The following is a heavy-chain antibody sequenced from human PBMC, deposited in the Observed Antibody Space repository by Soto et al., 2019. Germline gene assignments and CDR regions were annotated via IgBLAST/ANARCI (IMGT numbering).Heavy chain of an antibody. CDR3: AKDGDTVSGYDYSRTRRYFDY. CDR1: GFTFSSYA. J-gene: IGHJ4*02. D-gene: IGHD5-12*01. CDR2: ISGSGGST. V-gene: IGHV3-23*01. Sequence: EVQLLESGGGLVQPGGSLSLSCAASGFTFSSYAMSWVRQAPGKGLEWVSAISGSGGSTYYADSVKGRFTISRDNSKNTLYLQMNSLGAEDTAVYYCAKDGDTVSGYDYSRTRRYFDYWGQGTLVTVSS.